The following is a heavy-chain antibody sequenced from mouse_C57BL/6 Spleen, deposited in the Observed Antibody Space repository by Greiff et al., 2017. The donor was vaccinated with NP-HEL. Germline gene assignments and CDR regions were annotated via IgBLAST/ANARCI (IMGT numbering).Heavy chain of an antibody. Sequence: QVQLKESGTELVKPGASVKLSCKASGYTFTSYWMHWVKQRPGQGLEWIGNINPSNGGTNYNEKFKSKATLTVDKSSSTAYMQLSSLTSEDSAVYYCATRRSNPYAMDYWGQGTSVTVSS. CDR1: GYTFTSYW. V-gene: IGHV1-53*01. CDR3: ATRRSNPYAMDY. CDR2: INPSNGGT. J-gene: IGHJ4*01. D-gene: IGHD2-5*01.